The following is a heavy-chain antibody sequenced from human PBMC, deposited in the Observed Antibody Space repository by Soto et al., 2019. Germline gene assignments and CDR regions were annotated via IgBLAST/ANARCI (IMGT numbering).Heavy chain of an antibody. CDR2: ISSSGST. Sequence: SDTLSLTCTVCGEYTGCVCYWSWIRQFPGRGLEWIGCISSSGSTYYNPALNNRISLSLDTSQNQFSLKLLSVTAADTAIYYCARSGVTGIVIPSHWFDPWGQGTLVTVSS. V-gene: IGHV4-31*03. CDR1: GEYTGCVCY. D-gene: IGHD2-21*02. CDR3: ARSGVTGIVIPSHWFDP. J-gene: IGHJ5*02.